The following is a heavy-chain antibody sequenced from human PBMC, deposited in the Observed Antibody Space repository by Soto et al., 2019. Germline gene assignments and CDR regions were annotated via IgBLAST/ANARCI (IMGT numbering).Heavy chain of an antibody. V-gene: IGHV3-9*01. CDR2: ISWNSGSI. Sequence: EVQLVESGGGLVQPGRSLRLSCAASGFTFDDYAMHWVRQAPGKGLEWVSGISWNSGSIGYADSVKGRFTISRDNAKNSLYLQMNSLRVEDTALYYCAKGGQLLTEGGGYWGQGTLVTVSS. CDR1: GFTFDDYA. D-gene: IGHD2-2*01. CDR3: AKGGQLLTEGGGY. J-gene: IGHJ4*02.